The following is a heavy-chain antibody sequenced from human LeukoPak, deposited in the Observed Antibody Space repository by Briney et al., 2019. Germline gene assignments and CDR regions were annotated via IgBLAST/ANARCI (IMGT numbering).Heavy chain of an antibody. CDR1: GGSISSSNW. J-gene: IGHJ4*02. V-gene: IGHV4-4*02. D-gene: IGHD5-18*01. CDR3: ARDAVDTAMGTASIFDY. CDR2: IYHSGST. Sequence: SETLSLTCAVSGGSISSSNWWSWVRQPPGKGLEWIGEIYHSGSTNYNPSLKSRVTISVDKSKNQFSLKLSSVTAADTAVYYCARDAVDTAMGTASIFDYWGQGTLVTVSS.